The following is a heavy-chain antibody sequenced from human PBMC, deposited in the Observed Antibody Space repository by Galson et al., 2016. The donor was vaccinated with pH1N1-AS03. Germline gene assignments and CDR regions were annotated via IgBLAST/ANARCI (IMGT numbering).Heavy chain of an antibody. D-gene: IGHD2/OR15-2a*01. CDR3: VRGLDHCNNGLN. CDR1: GESFINFY. CDR2: IHPFGTT. V-gene: IGHV4-34*01. J-gene: IGHJ4*02. Sequence: SETLSLTCSVYGESFINFYWSWIRQPPGKGLEWIGEIHPFGTTDYNPSLESRVTMSFDTSTKQFSLRLTSVTAADTAVYYCVRGLDHCNNGLNWGPGTLVTVSS.